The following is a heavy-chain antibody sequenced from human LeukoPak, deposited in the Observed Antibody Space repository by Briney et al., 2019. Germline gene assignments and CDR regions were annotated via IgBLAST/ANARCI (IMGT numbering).Heavy chain of an antibody. D-gene: IGHD1-1*01. Sequence: SETLSLTCTVSGNSFGDYYWSWIRQPAGKGLEWIGRIYTSGSTTYNPSLKSRVTMSVDTSKSQFSLNLMSVTAADTAVYYCARDRAGTPPDYYYYYMDVWGKGTTVTVSS. CDR1: GNSFGDYY. V-gene: IGHV4-4*07. J-gene: IGHJ6*03. CDR2: IYTSGST. CDR3: ARDRAGTPPDYYYYYMDV.